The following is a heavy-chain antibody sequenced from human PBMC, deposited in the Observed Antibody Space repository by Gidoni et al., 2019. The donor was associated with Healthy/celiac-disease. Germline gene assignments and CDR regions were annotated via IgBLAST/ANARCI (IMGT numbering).Heavy chain of an antibody. CDR1: GFTVSSYA. J-gene: IGHJ4*02. CDR2: ISGSGGST. CDR3: ATSSGGNFNFDY. Sequence: EVQLLESGGGLVQPGGSLRLSWAASGFTVSSYAMSWVRQAPGKGLEWVSAISGSGGSTSYADSVKGRFTISRDNSKNTLYLQMNSLRAEDTAVYYCATSSGGNFNFDYWGQGTLVTVSS. V-gene: IGHV3-23*01. D-gene: IGHD2-15*01.